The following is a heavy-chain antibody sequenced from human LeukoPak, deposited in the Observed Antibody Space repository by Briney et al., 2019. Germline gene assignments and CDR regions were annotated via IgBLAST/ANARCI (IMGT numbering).Heavy chain of an antibody. D-gene: IGHD5-18*01. V-gene: IGHV3-23*01. Sequence: PGRSLRLSCVFSGFTFSSYAMSWVRQAPGKGLEWVSSLSGSGGSTYYADSVKGRFTISRDNSKNTLYLQMNSLRVEDTAVYYCAKDPHTGYSFAYWGQGTLVTVSS. CDR1: GFTFSSYA. J-gene: IGHJ4*02. CDR2: LSGSGGST. CDR3: AKDPHTGYSFAY.